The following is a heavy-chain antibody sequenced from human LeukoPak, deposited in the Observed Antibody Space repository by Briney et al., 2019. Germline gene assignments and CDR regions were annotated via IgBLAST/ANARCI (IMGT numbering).Heavy chain of an antibody. J-gene: IGHJ4*02. CDR1: GFTFDDYA. D-gene: IGHD3-22*01. CDR3: AKDMSSSGTLDY. Sequence: GGSLRLSCAASGFTFDDYAMHWVRQAPGKGLEWVSGISWDSGSIGYADSVKGRFTISRDNAKNSLYLQMNSLRAEDTALYYCAKDMSSSGTLDYWGQGTLVTVSS. V-gene: IGHV3-9*01. CDR2: ISWDSGSI.